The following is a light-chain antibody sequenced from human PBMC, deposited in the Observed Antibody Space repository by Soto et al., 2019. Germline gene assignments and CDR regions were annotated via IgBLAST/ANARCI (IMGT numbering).Light chain of an antibody. J-gene: IGKJ1*01. CDR2: AAS. CDR3: QQSYSTPGT. CDR1: QYIGRY. V-gene: IGKV1-39*01. Sequence: DIQMTQSPSSLSSSVGDIFTITCRAGQYIGRYLNWYQQKPGKAPKLLIYAASSLQSGVPSRFSGSGSGTDFTLTISSLQPEDFATYYCQQSYSTPGTFGQGTKVDIK.